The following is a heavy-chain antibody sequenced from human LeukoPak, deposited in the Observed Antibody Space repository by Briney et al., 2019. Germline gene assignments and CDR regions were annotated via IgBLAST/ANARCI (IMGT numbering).Heavy chain of an antibody. D-gene: IGHD3-10*01. V-gene: IGHV4-39*01. CDR3: ASRGPMGSEGYYFDN. CDR2: IYYSGST. CDR1: GGSISSSSYY. Sequence: SETLSLTCTVSGGSISSSSYYWGWIRQPPGKGLEWIGSIYYSGSTYYNPSLKSRVTISVDTSKNQFSLKLSSVTAADTAVCYCASRGPMGSEGYYFDNWGQGTLVTVSS. J-gene: IGHJ4*02.